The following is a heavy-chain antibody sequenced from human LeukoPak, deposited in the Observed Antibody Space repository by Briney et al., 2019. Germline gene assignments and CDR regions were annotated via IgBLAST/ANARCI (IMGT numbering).Heavy chain of an antibody. CDR2: ISYDGSNK. J-gene: IGHJ4*02. CDR3: VRGHYYFDY. CDR1: GFTFSSYW. V-gene: IGHV3-30-3*01. Sequence: GGSLRLSCAASGFTFSSYWMSWVRQAPGKGLEWVAVISYDGSNKYYADSVKGRFTISRDNSKNTLYLQMNSLRAEDTAVYYCVRGHYYFDYWGQGTLVTVSS.